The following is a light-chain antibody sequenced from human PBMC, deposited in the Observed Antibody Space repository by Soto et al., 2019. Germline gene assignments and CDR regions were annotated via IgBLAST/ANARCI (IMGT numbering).Light chain of an antibody. Sequence: SYELTQPPSVSVSPGQTASITCSGDKLGDKYACWYQQKPGQSPVLLIYQDSKRPSAIPERFSCSNSGNTATLTISGTQAMDEADYYCQAWDSSTDVVLGGGTKLTVL. CDR1: KLGDKY. CDR3: QAWDSSTDVV. CDR2: QDS. J-gene: IGLJ2*01. V-gene: IGLV3-1*01.